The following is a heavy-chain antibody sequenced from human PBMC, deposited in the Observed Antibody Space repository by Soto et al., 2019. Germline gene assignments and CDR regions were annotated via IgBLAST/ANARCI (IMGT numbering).Heavy chain of an antibody. CDR1: GFTFSIYA. CDR3: ARRTVGWYFEL. CDR2: ISGSGGST. Sequence: EVQLLESGGGLVQPGGSLRLSCAASGFTFSIYAMNWVRQAPGMGLEWVSVISGSGGSTYYADSVKGRFTISRDNSKNTLYLQMNSLRAEDTAVYYCARRTVGWYFELWGRGTLLTVSS. J-gene: IGHJ2*01. V-gene: IGHV3-23*01. D-gene: IGHD4-17*01.